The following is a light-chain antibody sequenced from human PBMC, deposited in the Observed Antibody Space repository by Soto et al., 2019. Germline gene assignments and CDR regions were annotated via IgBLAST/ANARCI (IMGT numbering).Light chain of an antibody. J-gene: IGKJ5*01. CDR1: QSFRGL. V-gene: IGKV3-11*01. CDR3: QQDNDWPT. Sequence: PGETATLSFRASQSFRGLSAWYQQKPGQAPRLLIYDAYERATGIPPRFSGSGAGKDFTLTISRLEPEDFAIYCCQQDNDWPTFGQGTRLEIK. CDR2: DAY.